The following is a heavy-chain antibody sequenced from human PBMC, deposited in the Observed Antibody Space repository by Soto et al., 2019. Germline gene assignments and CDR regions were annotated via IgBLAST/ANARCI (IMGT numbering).Heavy chain of an antibody. V-gene: IGHV1-18*01. Sequence: ASVKVSCKASGYTFTSYGISWVRQAPGQGLEWMGWISAYNGNTNYAQKLQGRVTMTTDTSTGTAYMELRSLRSDDTAVYYCATETRYPSPYSSGWCFDYWGQRTLVTVXS. CDR1: GYTFTSYG. D-gene: IGHD6-19*01. J-gene: IGHJ4*02. CDR3: ATETRYPSPYSSGWCFDY. CDR2: ISAYNGNT.